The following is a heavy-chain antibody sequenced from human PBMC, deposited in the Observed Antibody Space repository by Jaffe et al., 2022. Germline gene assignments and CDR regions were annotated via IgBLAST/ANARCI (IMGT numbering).Heavy chain of an antibody. Sequence: EVQLVESGGGLVKPGGSLRLSCAASGFTFSSYSMNWVRQAPGKGLEWVSSISSSSSYIYYADSVKGRFTISRDNAKNSLYLQMNSLRAEDTAVYYCARILGGISEAEADYWGQGTLVTVSS. D-gene: IGHD3-16*01. J-gene: IGHJ4*02. CDR1: GFTFSSYS. CDR2: ISSSSSYI. CDR3: ARILGGISEAEADY. V-gene: IGHV3-21*01.